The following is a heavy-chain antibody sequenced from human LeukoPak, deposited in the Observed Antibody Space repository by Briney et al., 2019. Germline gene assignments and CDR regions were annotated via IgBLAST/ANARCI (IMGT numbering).Heavy chain of an antibody. D-gene: IGHD3-22*01. V-gene: IGHV4-61*02. CDR1: GGSISSGSYY. CDR3: ARTRGGYYLFDY. J-gene: IGHJ4*02. Sequence: PSETLSLTCTVSGGSISSGSYYWSWIRQPAGKGLEWIGRIYTSGSTNYNPSLKSRVTISVDTSKNQFSLKLSSVTAADTAVYYCARTRGGYYLFDYWGQGTLVTVSS. CDR2: IYTSGST.